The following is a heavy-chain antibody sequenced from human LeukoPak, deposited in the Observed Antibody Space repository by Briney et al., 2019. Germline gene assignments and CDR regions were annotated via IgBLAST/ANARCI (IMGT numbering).Heavy chain of an antibody. V-gene: IGHV3-74*01. CDR1: GFIFSSFW. D-gene: IGHD6-19*01. J-gene: IGHJ3*02. CDR3: ARDPGYSSSGGAFDI. Sequence: GGSLRLSCAASGFIFSSFWMHWVRRAPGKGLVWVSRINSDGSSTSYADSVKGRFTITRDNAKNTLYLQMNSLRAEDTAVYYCARDPGYSSSGGAFDIWGQGTKVTVSS. CDR2: INSDGSST.